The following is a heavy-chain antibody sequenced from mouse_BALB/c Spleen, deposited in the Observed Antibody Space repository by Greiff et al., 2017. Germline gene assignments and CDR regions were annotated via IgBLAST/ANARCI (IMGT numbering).Heavy chain of an antibody. CDR1: GYTFTSYW. J-gene: IGHJ4*01. V-gene: IGHV1-69*02. CDR2: IDPSDSYT. D-gene: IGHD1-2*01. CDR3: ARWDSTASYYYAMDY. Sequence: VQLQQPGAELVKPGASVKLSCKASGYTFTSYWMHWVKQRPGQGLEWIGEIDPSDSYTNYNQKFKGKATLTVDKSSSTAYMQLSSLTSEDSAVYYCARWDSTASYYYAMDYWGQGTSVTVSA.